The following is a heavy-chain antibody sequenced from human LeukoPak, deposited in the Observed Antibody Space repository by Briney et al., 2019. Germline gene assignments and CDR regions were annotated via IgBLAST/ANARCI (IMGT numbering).Heavy chain of an antibody. J-gene: IGHJ5*02. D-gene: IGHD6-13*01. CDR3: ARHSWYGGWFDP. CDR2: IHYTGTT. Sequence: PGGSLRLSCAASGFIFSNAWMSWVRQTPGKGLEWIGDIHYTGTTKYNPSLKSRVTISIDTSKNQFSLKLSSVTAADTAVYYCARHSWYGGWFDPWGQGTLVTVSS. V-gene: IGHV4-59*08. CDR1: GFIFSNAW.